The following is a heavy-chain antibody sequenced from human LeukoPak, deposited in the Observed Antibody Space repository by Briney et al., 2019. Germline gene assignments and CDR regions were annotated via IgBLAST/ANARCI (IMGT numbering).Heavy chain of an antibody. V-gene: IGHV3-53*01. CDR2: VYSVGTT. Sequence: GGSLRLSCAASGFTVSSNYMSWVRQAPGKGLEWVSVVYSVGTTYYADSVKGRFTISRDTSKNTLYLQMNSLRVDDTAVYSCAKEFDSGYHSEGPKYWGLGTLVTVSS. D-gene: IGHD5-12*01. CDR3: AKEFDSGYHSEGPKY. CDR1: GFTVSSNY. J-gene: IGHJ4*02.